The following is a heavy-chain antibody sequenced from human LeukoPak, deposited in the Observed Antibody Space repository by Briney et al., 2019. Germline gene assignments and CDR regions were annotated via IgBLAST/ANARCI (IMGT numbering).Heavy chain of an antibody. CDR1: GFTFSTSA. CDR3: AKFRVVPAAELDY. CDR2: ISGGGDST. J-gene: IGHJ4*02. D-gene: IGHD2-2*01. Sequence: AESLSLSCAASGFTFSTSARSWLLQALGKGLDLISTISGGGDSTYYADPVRGRFTISRDNSKNTLYLQMTSLRAEDTAVYYCAKFRVVPAAELDYWGQGTLVTVSS. V-gene: IGHV3-23*01.